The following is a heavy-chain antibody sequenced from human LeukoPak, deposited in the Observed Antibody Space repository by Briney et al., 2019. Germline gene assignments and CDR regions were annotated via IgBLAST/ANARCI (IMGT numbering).Heavy chain of an antibody. CDR1: GFTFRTYW. V-gene: IGHV3-74*01. D-gene: IGHD1-26*01. J-gene: IGHJ4*02. Sequence: GGSLRLSCAVSGFTFRTYWMHWVRQVPGEGLVWVSRINEDGSITNYADSVKGRFSISRNNAKNTLYLQMNSLRAEDTAVYYCGRDLGGRSGYWGQGTLVTVSS. CDR3: GRDLGGRSGY. CDR2: INEDGSIT.